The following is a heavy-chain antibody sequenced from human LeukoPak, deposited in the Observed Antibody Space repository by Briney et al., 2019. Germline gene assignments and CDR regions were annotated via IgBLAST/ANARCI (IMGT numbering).Heavy chain of an antibody. CDR3: ARRSMVTAYDFYYMDV. J-gene: IGHJ6*03. Sequence: GGSLRLSCEASEFIFSGYWMTWVRQAPGKGLEWVANIKEDGSEKYYVDSVKGRFIISRNNANKSLYLQMNSLRAEDTAVYYCARRSMVTAYDFYYMDVWGKGTTVIVSS. CDR1: EFIFSGYW. D-gene: IGHD4/OR15-4a*01. V-gene: IGHV3-7*01. CDR2: IKEDGSEK.